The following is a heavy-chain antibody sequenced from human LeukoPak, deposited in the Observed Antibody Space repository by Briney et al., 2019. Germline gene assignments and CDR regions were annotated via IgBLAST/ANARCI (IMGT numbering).Heavy chain of an antibody. CDR2: IKGDGSST. Sequence: GGSLRLSCAASGFTFSSYWMHWVRHTPGKGLVWVSRIKGDGSSTSYADSVKGRFTISRDNAKNTLYLQMNSLRAEDTAVYYCARDGYSFGHDFDYWGQGTLVTVST. V-gene: IGHV3-74*01. CDR3: ARDGYSFGHDFDY. CDR1: GFTFSSYW. D-gene: IGHD5-18*01. J-gene: IGHJ4*02.